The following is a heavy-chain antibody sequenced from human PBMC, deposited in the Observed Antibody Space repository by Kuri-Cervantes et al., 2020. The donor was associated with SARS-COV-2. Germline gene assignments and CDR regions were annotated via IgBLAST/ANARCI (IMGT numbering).Heavy chain of an antibody. V-gene: IGHV4-61*09. Sequence: SETRSLTCTVSGGSISSGDYYWSWIRQPAGKGLEWIGYIYTSGSTNYNPSLKSRVTISVDTSKNQFSLKLSSVTAADTAVYYCARDIAVAGTGFDYWGQGTLVTVSS. CDR3: ARDIAVAGTGFDY. CDR2: IYTSGST. D-gene: IGHD6-19*01. CDR1: GGSISSGDYY. J-gene: IGHJ4*02.